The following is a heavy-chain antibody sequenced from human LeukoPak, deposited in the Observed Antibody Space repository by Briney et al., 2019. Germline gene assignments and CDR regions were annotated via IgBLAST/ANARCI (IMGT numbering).Heavy chain of an antibody. J-gene: IGHJ4*02. CDR3: AKDLSYVWGSYEDY. CDR1: GFTFSSYA. V-gene: IGHV3-23*01. D-gene: IGHD3-16*01. CDR2: ISGSGGST. Sequence: GGSLRLSCAASGFTFSSYAMSWVRQAPGKGLEWVSAISGSGGSTYYADSVKGRFTISRDNSKNTLYLQMNSLRAEDTAVYYCAKDLSYVWGSYEDYWGQGTLVTVSS.